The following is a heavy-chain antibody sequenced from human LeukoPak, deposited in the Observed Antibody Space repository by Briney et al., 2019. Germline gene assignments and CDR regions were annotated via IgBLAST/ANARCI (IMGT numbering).Heavy chain of an antibody. J-gene: IGHJ4*02. CDR2: IYYGGST. CDR3: ARVVGGYFIDY. D-gene: IGHD3-22*01. Sequence: SETLSLTCTVSGGSISSSSYYWGWIRQPPGKGLEWIGSIYYGGSTYYNPSLKSRVTISGDTSKNQISLKLSSVTDADTAVYSCARVVGGYFIDYWGQGTLVTVSS. V-gene: IGHV4-39*01. CDR1: GGSISSSSYY.